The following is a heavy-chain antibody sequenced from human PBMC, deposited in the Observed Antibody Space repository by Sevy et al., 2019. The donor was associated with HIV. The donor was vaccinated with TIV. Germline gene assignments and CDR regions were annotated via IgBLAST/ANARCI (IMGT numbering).Heavy chain of an antibody. CDR2: IKYDGREK. CDR1: GFTFSRYW. V-gene: IGHV3-7*01. J-gene: IGHJ6*02. D-gene: IGHD6-6*01. CDR3: ARGGLSTSSDFHYYYGMDV. Sequence: GGSLRLSCAASGFTFSRYWMSWVRQAPERGLEWAAIIKYDGREKYYVDSVRGRFTISRDIAKNSLYLEMNSLRAEDTAGYYCARGGLSTSSDFHYYYGMDVWGQGTTVTVSS.